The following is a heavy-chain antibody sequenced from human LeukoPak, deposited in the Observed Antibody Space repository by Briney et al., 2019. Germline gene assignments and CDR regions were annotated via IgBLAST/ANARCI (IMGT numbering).Heavy chain of an antibody. D-gene: IGHD2-2*01. CDR2: ISGSGGST. CDR1: GFTFDDYT. CDR3: AKVGPGCSSTSCYPGY. V-gene: IGHV3-23*01. Sequence: PGGSLRLSCAASGFTFDDYTMHWVCQAPGKGLEWVSAISGSGGSTYYADSVKGRFTISRDNSKNTVYLQMNSLRAEDTAVYYCAKVGPGCSSTSCYPGYWGQGTLVTVSS. J-gene: IGHJ4*02.